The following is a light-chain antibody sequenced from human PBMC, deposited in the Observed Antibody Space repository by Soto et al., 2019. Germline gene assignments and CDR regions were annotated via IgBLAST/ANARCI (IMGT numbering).Light chain of an antibody. J-gene: IGLJ1*01. V-gene: IGLV2-11*01. CDR3: ISYTSDDVRYV. CDR2: DVS. CDR1: RSDVGGYAY. Sequence: QAALTQPRSVSGSPGQSVTISCTGTRSDVGGYAYISWYQQHPGKVPKLIIYDVSKRPSGVPDRFSGSKSGNTASLTISGLQAEDEVDYYCISYTSDDVRYVFGTGTKLTVL.